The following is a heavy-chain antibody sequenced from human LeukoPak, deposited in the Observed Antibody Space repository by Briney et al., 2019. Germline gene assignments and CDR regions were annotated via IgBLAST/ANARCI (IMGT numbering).Heavy chain of an antibody. CDR2: IYYSGST. CDR3: ARPRGSYYLVGGDAFDI. V-gene: IGHV4-39*01. CDR1: GGSISSSSYY. J-gene: IGHJ3*02. D-gene: IGHD1-26*01. Sequence: SETLSLTCTVSGGSISSSSYYWGWIRQPPGKGLEWIGSIYYSGSTYYNPSLKSRVTISVDMSKNQFSLKLSSVTAADTAVYYCARPRGSYYLVGGDAFDIWGQGTMVTVSS.